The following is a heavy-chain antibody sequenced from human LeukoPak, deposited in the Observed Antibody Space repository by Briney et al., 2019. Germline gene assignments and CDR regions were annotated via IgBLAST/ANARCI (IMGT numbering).Heavy chain of an antibody. J-gene: IGHJ6*02. Sequence: GGSLRLSCAASGFIVSSYYMNWVRQAPGKGLEWVSIIYSGGSTYYADSVKGRFIISRDKSKNTVYVQMNSLRAEDTAVYYCARASGVNHYYYGMDVWGQGTTVTVSS. CDR3: ARASGVNHYYYGMDV. CDR2: IYSGGST. D-gene: IGHD3-3*01. CDR1: GFIVSSYY. V-gene: IGHV3-53*01.